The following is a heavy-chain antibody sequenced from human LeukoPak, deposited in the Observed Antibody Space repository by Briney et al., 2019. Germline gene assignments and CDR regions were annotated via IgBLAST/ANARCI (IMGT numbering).Heavy chain of an antibody. Sequence: SETLSLTCTVSGGSISSSSYYWGWIRQPPGKGLEWIGSIYYSGSTYYNPYLKSRVTISVDTSKNQFSLKLSSVTAADTAVYYCARHEGDILTAEWYFDLWGRGTLVTVSS. D-gene: IGHD3-9*01. CDR1: GGSISSSSYY. CDR2: IYYSGST. CDR3: ARHEGDILTAEWYFDL. V-gene: IGHV4-39*01. J-gene: IGHJ2*01.